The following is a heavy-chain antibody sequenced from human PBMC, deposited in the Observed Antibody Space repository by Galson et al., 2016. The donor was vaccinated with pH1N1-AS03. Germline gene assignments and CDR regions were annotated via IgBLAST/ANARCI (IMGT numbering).Heavy chain of an antibody. CDR1: GYTFSDYY. CDR2: INPSSGGT. D-gene: IGHD2-15*01. V-gene: IGHV1-2*02. Sequence: SVKVSCKASGYTFSDYYMHWVRQAPGQGLEWMGWINPSSGGTQSGQKFQGRVTMTTDTSISTAYMEVTGLRGDDTAVYYCAKDFHSSNVWGQGILVTVSS. CDR3: AKDFHSSNV. J-gene: IGHJ4*02.